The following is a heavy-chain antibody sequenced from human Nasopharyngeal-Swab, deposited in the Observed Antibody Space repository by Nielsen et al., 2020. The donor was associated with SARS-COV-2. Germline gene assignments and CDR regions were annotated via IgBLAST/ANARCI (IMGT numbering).Heavy chain of an antibody. V-gene: IGHV1-2*02. CDR2: INPNSGGT. J-gene: IGHJ4*02. D-gene: IGHD6-13*01. Sequence: WVRQAPGQGLEWMGWINPNSGGTNYAQKFQGRVTMTRDTSITTAYMDLSRLRSDDTAVYYCARDPGSSWPHYFDFWGQGTLVTSPQ. CDR3: ARDPGSSWPHYFDF.